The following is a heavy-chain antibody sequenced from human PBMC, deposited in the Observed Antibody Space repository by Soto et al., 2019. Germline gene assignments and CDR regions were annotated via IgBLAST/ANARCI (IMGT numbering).Heavy chain of an antibody. Sequence: EVQLVQSGAEVKKPGESLRISCKGSGYSFTSYWISWVRQMPGKGLEWMGRIDPSDSYTNYSPSFQGHVTISADKSITTAYLQWRSLKASDTAMYYCATLSLGAEDTADAFDIWGQGTMVTVSS. CDR3: ATLSLGAEDTADAFDI. V-gene: IGHV5-10-1*01. CDR2: IDPSDSYT. D-gene: IGHD5-18*01. J-gene: IGHJ3*02. CDR1: GYSFTSYW.